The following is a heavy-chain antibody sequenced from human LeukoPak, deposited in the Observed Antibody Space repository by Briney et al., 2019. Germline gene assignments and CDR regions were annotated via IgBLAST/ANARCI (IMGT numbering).Heavy chain of an antibody. CDR2: ISGSGGST. CDR1: GFTFSSYA. J-gene: IGHJ5*02. CDR3: AKGGYSSSWYPNWFDP. V-gene: IGHV3-23*01. Sequence: GGSLRLSCAASGFTFSSYAMSWVRQAPGKGLEWVSAISGSGGSTYYADSVKGRFTISRDNSKNTLYLQMNSLRAEDTAVYYCAKGGYSSSWYPNWFDPWGQGTLVTVSS. D-gene: IGHD6-13*01.